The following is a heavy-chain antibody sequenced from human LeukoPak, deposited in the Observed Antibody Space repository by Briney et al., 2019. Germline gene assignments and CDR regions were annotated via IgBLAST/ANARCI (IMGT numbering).Heavy chain of an antibody. D-gene: IGHD4-17*01. CDR3: ARRRQVTTPMRYYYMDV. J-gene: IGHJ6*03. CDR1: GGSISSYY. Sequence: PSETLSLTCTVSGGSISSYYWSWIRQPPGKGLEWIGYIYTSGSTNYNPSLKSRVTISVDTSKHQFSLKLSSVTAADTAVYYCARRRQVTTPMRYYYMDVWGKGTTVTVSS. CDR2: IYTSGST. V-gene: IGHV4-4*09.